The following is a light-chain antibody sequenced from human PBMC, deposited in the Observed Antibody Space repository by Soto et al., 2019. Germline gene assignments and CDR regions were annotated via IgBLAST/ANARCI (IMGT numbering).Light chain of an antibody. Sequence: EIVLTQSPCTLSWSPGERATLSCRASQSVSSSYLAWYQQKHGQAPRLLIYGASSRATGIPDRFSGSAYGTDFNLTISRLETEDFAVYYCQQYGSSRWTFGQGTKVDIK. CDR2: GAS. CDR1: QSVSSSY. V-gene: IGKV3-20*01. CDR3: QQYGSSRWT. J-gene: IGKJ1*01.